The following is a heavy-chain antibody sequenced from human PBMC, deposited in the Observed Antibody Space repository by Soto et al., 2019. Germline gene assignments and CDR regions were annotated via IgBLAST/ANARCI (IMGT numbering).Heavy chain of an antibody. J-gene: IGHJ4*02. CDR1: GYTFTIYG. CDR3: ARVDYYDSSGYYGY. D-gene: IGHD3-22*01. Sequence: QVQLVQSGAEVKKPGASVKVSCKASGYTFTIYGISWVRQAPGQGLEWTGWISGYNGNTDYAQNLQDRVTLTTDASTSSVYMELRSLRSDDTAVYYCARVDYYDSSGYYGYWVQGTLITVSS. CDR2: ISGYNGNT. V-gene: IGHV1-18*04.